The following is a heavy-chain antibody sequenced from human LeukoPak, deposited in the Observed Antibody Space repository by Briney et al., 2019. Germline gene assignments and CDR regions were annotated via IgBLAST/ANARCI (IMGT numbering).Heavy chain of an antibody. CDR3: ARDPLSSRRGPIDY. V-gene: IGHV3-9*01. CDR2: ISWNSGSI. J-gene: IGHJ4*02. D-gene: IGHD2-2*01. Sequence: GGSLRLSCAASGFTFDDYAMHWVRQAPGKGLEWVSGISWNSGSIGYADSVKGRFTISRDNSKNTLYLQMNSLRAEDTAVYYCARDPLSSRRGPIDYWGQGTLVTVSS. CDR1: GFTFDDYA.